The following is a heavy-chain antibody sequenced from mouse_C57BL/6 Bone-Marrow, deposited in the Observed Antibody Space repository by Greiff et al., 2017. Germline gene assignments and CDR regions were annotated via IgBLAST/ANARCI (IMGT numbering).Heavy chain of an antibody. CDR1: GYTFTSYW. V-gene: IGHV1-69*01. CDR3: AGGLAWFAY. Sequence: QVQLQQSGAELVMPGASVKLSCKASGYTFTSYWMHWVKQRPGQGLEWIGEIDPSDSYTNYNQKFKGKSTLTVYKSSSTAYMQLSSLTSEDSAVYYCAGGLAWFAYWGQETLVTVSA. CDR2: IDPSDSYT. J-gene: IGHJ3*01. D-gene: IGHD3-1*01.